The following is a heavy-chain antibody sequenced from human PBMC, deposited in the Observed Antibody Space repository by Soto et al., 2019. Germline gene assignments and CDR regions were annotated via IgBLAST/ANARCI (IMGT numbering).Heavy chain of an antibody. V-gene: IGHV1-18*01. D-gene: IGHD6-19*01. CDR2: ISAYNGNT. CDR1: GYTFTSYG. Sequence: ASVKVSCKASGYTFTSYGISWLRQAPGQGLEWMGWISAYNGNTNYAQKLQGRVTMTTDTSTSTAYMELRSLRSDDTAVYYCAREISGYSSGWYPRFFDYWGQGTLVTVSS. J-gene: IGHJ4*02. CDR3: AREISGYSSGWYPRFFDY.